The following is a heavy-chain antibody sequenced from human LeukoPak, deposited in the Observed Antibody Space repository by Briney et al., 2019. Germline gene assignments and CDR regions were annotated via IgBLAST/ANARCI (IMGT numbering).Heavy chain of an antibody. Sequence: GGSLRLSCAASGFTFSSYSMNWVRQAPGKGLEWVSYISSSSSTIYYADSVKGRFTISRDNAKNSLYLQMNSLRDEDTAVYYCTRDRWNSWGGYYYGMDVWGQGTTVTVSS. D-gene: IGHD3-16*01. CDR3: TRDRWNSWGGYYYGMDV. V-gene: IGHV3-48*02. J-gene: IGHJ6*02. CDR1: GFTFSSYS. CDR2: ISSSSSTI.